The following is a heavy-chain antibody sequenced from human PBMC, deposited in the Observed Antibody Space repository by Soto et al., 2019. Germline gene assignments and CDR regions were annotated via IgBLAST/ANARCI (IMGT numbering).Heavy chain of an antibody. CDR1: GFTFTRSA. CDR3: AECPVASSWTLDV. Sequence: PGGSLRLSCEASGFTFTRSAMGWVRQAPGKGLEWLSYISGSAGRTYYADSVRGRFTISRDTSRNTLYLQMNSLRAEDTAIYYCAECPVASSWTLDVWGRGTVVTVSS. V-gene: IGHV3-23*01. J-gene: IGHJ3*01. D-gene: IGHD6-19*01. CDR2: ISGSAGRT.